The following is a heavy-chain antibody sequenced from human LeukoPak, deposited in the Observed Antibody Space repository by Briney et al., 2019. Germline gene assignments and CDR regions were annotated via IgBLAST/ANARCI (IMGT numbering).Heavy chain of an antibody. CDR1: GGSISSGDYY. J-gene: IGHJ4*02. CDR3: ARGSSYSVAFGY. D-gene: IGHD4-23*01. V-gene: IGHV4-30-4*01. CDR2: IYYSGST. Sequence: SETLSLTCTVSGGSISSGDYYWSWIRQPPGKGLERIGYIYYSGSTYYNPSLKSRVTISVDTSKNQFSLKLSSVTAADTAVYYCARGSSYSVAFGYWGQGTLVTVSS.